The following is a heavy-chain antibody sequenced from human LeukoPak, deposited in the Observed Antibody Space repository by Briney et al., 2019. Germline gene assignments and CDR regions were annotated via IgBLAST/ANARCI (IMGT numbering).Heavy chain of an antibody. CDR1: GFTFSSYA. D-gene: IGHD3-9*01. J-gene: IGHJ4*02. V-gene: IGHV3-23*01. Sequence: SGGSLRLSCAASGFTFSSYAMSWVRQAPGKGLEWVSAISGSGGSTYYADSVKGRFTISRDNSKNTLCLQMNSLRAEDTAVYYCAKLPSYYDILTGSFDYWGQGTLVTVSS. CDR2: ISGSGGST. CDR3: AKLPSYYDILTGSFDY.